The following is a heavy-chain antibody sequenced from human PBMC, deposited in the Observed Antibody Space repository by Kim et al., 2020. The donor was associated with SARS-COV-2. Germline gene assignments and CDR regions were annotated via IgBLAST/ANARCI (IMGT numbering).Heavy chain of an antibody. CDR3: AKDLSLRDDFLTGGWFDP. CDR2: LSYDGSNE. J-gene: IGHJ5*02. V-gene: IGHV3-30*18. Sequence: GGSLRLSCVASGFIFRSYGMHWVRQAPGKGLEWVTALSYDGSNEYYTDSVKGRFTISRDNSKNTLYLQMNSLRVEDAAVYYCAKDLSLRDDFLTGGWFDPWGQGTLVTVSS. D-gene: IGHD3-9*01. CDR1: GFIFRSYG.